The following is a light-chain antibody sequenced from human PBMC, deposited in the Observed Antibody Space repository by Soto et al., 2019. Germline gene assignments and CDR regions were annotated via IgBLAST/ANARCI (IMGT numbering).Light chain of an antibody. CDR1: QSITSSD. CDR3: QQYGSPLWA. J-gene: IGKJ1*01. V-gene: IGKV3-20*01. CDR2: CTF. Sequence: EIVLTQSPGTLSMSPGERATLSCRASQSITSSDLAWYQQKPGQAPRLLISCTFSRATGIPDRFSGSGSGTDFTLTVDRLEPEDFAVYYCQQYGSPLWAFGQGTKVEIK.